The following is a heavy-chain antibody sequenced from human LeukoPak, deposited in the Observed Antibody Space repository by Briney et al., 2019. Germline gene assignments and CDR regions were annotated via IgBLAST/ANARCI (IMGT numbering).Heavy chain of an antibody. CDR2: INTNTGNP. V-gene: IGHV7-4-1*02. CDR3: ARDPVVVVVPAAMFSWFDP. J-gene: IGHJ5*02. D-gene: IGHD2-2*01. CDR1: GYTFTSYA. Sequence: ASVKVSCKASGYTFTSYAMNLVRQAPGQGLEWMGWINTNTGNPTYAQGFTGRFVFSLDTSVSTAYLQISSLKAEDTAVYYCARDPVVVVVPAAMFSWFDPWGQGTLVTVSS.